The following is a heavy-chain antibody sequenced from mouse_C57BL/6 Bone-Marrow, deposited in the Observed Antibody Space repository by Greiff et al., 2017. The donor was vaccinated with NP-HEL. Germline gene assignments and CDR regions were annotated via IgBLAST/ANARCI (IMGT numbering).Heavy chain of an antibody. V-gene: IGHV1-66*01. CDR1: GYSFTSYY. CDR2: LYPGSGNT. Sequence: QVQLQQSGPELVKPGASVKISCKASGYSFTSYYIHWVKQRPGQGLEWIGWLYPGSGNTKYNEKFKGKATLTADTSSSTAYMQLSSLTSEDSAVYYCASPAPWFAYWGQGTLVTVSA. CDR3: ASPAPWFAY. J-gene: IGHJ3*01.